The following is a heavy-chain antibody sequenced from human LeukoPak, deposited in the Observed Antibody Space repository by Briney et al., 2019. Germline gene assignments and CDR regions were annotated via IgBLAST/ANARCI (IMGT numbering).Heavy chain of an antibody. D-gene: IGHD6-19*01. J-gene: IGHJ4*02. V-gene: IGHV4-39*02. CDR1: GGSNSSSSYY. Sequence: SETLSLTCTVSGGSNSSSSYYWGWILQPPGKGLEWIGSIYYSGSTYYNPSLKSRVTISVDTSKNQFSLKLSSVTAADTAVYYCARDSSGWYLFDYWGQGTLVTVSS. CDR2: IYYSGST. CDR3: ARDSSGWYLFDY.